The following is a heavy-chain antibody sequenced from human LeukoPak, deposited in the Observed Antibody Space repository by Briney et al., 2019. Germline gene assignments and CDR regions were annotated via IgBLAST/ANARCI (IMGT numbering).Heavy chain of an antibody. D-gene: IGHD1-26*01. CDR1: GYTFTNYG. V-gene: IGHV1-18*01. Sequence: ASVTVSCKASGYTFTNYGFSWVRQAPGQGLEWMGWISTYNGNTNYAQKLQNRVTMTTDTSTSTAYLELRSLRSDDTAMYYCARAGATGMDVWGQGATVTVSS. CDR2: ISTYNGNT. J-gene: IGHJ6*02. CDR3: ARAGATGMDV.